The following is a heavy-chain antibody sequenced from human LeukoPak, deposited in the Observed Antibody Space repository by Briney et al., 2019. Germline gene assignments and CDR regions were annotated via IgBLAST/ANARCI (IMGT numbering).Heavy chain of an antibody. CDR1: GGSISSGGYY. Sequence: NPSETLSLTCTVSGGSISSGGYYWSWIRQPPGKGLEWIGYIYYSGSTNYNPSLKSRVTISVDTSKNQFSLKLSSVTAADTAVYYCARAYGDYEVDYWGQGTLVTVSS. D-gene: IGHD4-17*01. CDR3: ARAYGDYEVDY. J-gene: IGHJ4*02. CDR2: IYYSGST. V-gene: IGHV4-61*08.